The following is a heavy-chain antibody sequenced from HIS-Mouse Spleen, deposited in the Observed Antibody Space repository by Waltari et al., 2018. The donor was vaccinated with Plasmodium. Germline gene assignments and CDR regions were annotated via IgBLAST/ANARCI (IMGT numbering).Heavy chain of an antibody. D-gene: IGHD3-3*01. CDR1: AGSFRGSY. CDR2: INHSGST. V-gene: IGHV4-34*01. CDR3: ARVTSSGVYWYFDL. Sequence: QLQLQQWGPGLLKPSETLSLTCAVHAGSFRGSYCTWIRPPPGKGLEWIGEINHSGSTNYNPSLKSRVTISVDTSKNQFSLKLSSVTAADTAVYYCARVTSSGVYWYFDLWGRGTLVTVSS. J-gene: IGHJ2*01.